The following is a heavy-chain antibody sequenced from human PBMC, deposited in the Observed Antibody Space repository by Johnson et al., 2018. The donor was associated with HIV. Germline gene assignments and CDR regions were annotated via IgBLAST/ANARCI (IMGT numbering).Heavy chain of an antibody. CDR2: ERYNEVNK. CDR1: GFNFNTCG. D-gene: IGHD2-21*01. V-gene: IGHV3-30*02. J-gene: IGHJ3*02. Sequence: QVQLVESGGGVVQPGGSLRLSCAASGFNFNTCGMHWVRQAPGKGLEWVAFERYNEVNKFYADSVKGRFTISRDNSKNTLYLQMNSLRAEDTAVYYCAKGLHIVVEGDAFDIWGQGTMVTVSS. CDR3: AKGLHIVVEGDAFDI.